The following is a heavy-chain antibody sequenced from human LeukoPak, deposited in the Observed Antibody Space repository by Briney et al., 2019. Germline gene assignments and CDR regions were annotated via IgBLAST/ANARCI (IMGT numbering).Heavy chain of an antibody. CDR1: GYTLTELS. CDR3: ARYLYGGNSDAFDI. CDR2: FDPEDGET. Sequence: ASVKVSCKVSGYTLTELSMHWVRQAPGKGLEWMGGFDPEDGETIYAQKFQGRVTMTEDTSTDTAYMELSSLRSEDTAVYYCARYLYGGNSDAFDIWGQGTMVTVSS. V-gene: IGHV1-24*01. D-gene: IGHD4-23*01. J-gene: IGHJ3*02.